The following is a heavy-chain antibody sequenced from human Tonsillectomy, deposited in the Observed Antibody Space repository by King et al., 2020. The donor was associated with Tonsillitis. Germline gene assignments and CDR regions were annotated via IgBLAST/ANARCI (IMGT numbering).Heavy chain of an antibody. Sequence: VQLVESGGGLIQPGGSLRLSCAASGFSFSTYWMYWVRQAPGKGLVCVSRIAPGGSTTNYADSVKGRFTISRDNAKNTLYLQMNSLGAEDTAVYYCARDLRGSDYWGQGTLVTVSS. CDR2: IAPGGSTT. J-gene: IGHJ4*02. CDR1: GFSFSTYW. D-gene: IGHD5-12*01. V-gene: IGHV3-74*01. CDR3: ARDLRGSDY.